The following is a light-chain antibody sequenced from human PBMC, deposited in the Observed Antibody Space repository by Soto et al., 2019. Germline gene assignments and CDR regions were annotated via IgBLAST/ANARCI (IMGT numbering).Light chain of an antibody. Sequence: QLVLTQPPSVSGAPGQRVTISCTGYNSNIGAGYDVHWYQQLPGTAPKLLIYGNSNRPSGVPDRFSASKSGTSASLAITGLQAEDEADYYCQSYDSSLSGWVFGGETKLTVL. CDR3: QSYDSSLSGWV. J-gene: IGLJ3*02. V-gene: IGLV1-40*01. CDR1: NSNIGAGYD. CDR2: GNS.